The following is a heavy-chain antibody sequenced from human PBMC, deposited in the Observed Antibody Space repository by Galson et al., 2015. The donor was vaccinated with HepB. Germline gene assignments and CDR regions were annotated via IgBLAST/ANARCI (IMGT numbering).Heavy chain of an antibody. J-gene: IGHJ4*02. V-gene: IGHV3-49*03. CDR1: GFTFGDYA. Sequence: SLRLSCAASGFTFGDYAMSWFRQAPGKGLEWVGSIRSKGYGGTTEYAASVKGRFTISRDDSKSIAYLRMNSLKIEDTAVYYCTRDRKGGYGPFDYWGQGTLVTVPS. CDR2: IRSKGYGGTT. CDR3: TRDRKGGYGPFDY. D-gene: IGHD5-12*01.